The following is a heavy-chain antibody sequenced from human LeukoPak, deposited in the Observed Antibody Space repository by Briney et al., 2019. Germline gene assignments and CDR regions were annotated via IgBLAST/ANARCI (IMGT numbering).Heavy chain of an antibody. V-gene: IGHV7-4-1*02. CDR2: INTNTGNP. Sequence: ASVKVSCKASGYTFTSYGMNWVRQAPGQGLEWMGWINTNTGNPTYAQGFTGRFVFSLDTSVSTAYLQISNLEAEDTAVYLCARDSTSYYDSSGFSFDYWGQGTLVTVSS. D-gene: IGHD3-22*01. J-gene: IGHJ4*02. CDR1: GYTFTSYG. CDR3: ARDSTSYYDSSGFSFDY.